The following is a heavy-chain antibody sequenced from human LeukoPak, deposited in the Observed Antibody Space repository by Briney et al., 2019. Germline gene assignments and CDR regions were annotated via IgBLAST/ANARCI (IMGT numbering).Heavy chain of an antibody. V-gene: IGHV1-8*01. J-gene: IGHJ4*02. CDR2: MNPNSGNT. CDR3: ARTGGLGEAFDY. D-gene: IGHD3-16*01. Sequence: ASVKVSCKASGYTFTSYDINWVRQATGQGLEWMGWMNPNSGNTGYAQKFQGRVTMTRNTSISTAYVELSSLRSEDTAVYYCARTGGLGEAFDYWGQGTLVTVSS. CDR1: GYTFTSYD.